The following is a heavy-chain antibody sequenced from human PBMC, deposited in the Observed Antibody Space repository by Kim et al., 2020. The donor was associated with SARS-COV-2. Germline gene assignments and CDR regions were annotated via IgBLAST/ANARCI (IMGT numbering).Heavy chain of an antibody. D-gene: IGHD2-2*01. Sequence: AQKFQGRVTMTRDTSTSTVYMELSSLRSEDTAVYYCARSVVRSYYYGMDVWGQGTTVTVSS. CDR3: ARSVVRSYYYGMDV. J-gene: IGHJ6*02. V-gene: IGHV1-46*01.